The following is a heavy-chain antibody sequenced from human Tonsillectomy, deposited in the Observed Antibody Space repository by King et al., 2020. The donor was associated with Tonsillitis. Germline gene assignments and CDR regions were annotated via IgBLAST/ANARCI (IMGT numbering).Heavy chain of an antibody. CDR3: ARDYCGGDCYFFDY. CDR1: AFTFSNYG. J-gene: IGHJ4*02. D-gene: IGHD2-21*02. CDR2: IWYDGSHK. Sequence: VQLVESGGGVVQPGRSLRLSCEVSAFTFSNYGMHWFRQAPGKGLEWVAVIWYDGSHKDYEDSVKGRFTISRDNSKNTLYLQMKSLRVEDTAVYYCARDYCGGDCYFFDYWGPGTRVTVSS. V-gene: IGHV3-33*08.